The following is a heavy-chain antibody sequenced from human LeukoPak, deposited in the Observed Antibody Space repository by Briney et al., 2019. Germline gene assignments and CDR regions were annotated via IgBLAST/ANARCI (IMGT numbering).Heavy chain of an antibody. CDR2: ISSSGSTI. Sequence: GGSLRLSCAASGFTFSDYYMSWIRQAPGEGLEWVSYISSSGSTIYYADSVKGRFTISRDNAKNSLYLQMNSLRAEDTAVYYCARDIRVVVPAAPDYWGQGTLVTVSS. D-gene: IGHD2-2*01. J-gene: IGHJ4*02. V-gene: IGHV3-11*04. CDR3: ARDIRVVVPAAPDY. CDR1: GFTFSDYY.